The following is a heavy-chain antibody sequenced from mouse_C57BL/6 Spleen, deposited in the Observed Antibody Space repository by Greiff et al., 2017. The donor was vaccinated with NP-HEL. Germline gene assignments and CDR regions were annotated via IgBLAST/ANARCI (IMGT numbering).Heavy chain of an antibody. D-gene: IGHD1-1*01. CDR2: ISYDGSN. Sequence: ESGPGLVKPSQSLSLTCPVTGYSITSGYYWNWIRQFLGNKLVWMGYISYDGSNNYNPSLKNRISITRDPSKNQFFLKLTSLTTEDTATYDCARKSDITAVVANAMDYWGQGRSGTGSS. CDR1: GYSITSGYY. V-gene: IGHV3-6*01. CDR3: ARKSDITAVVANAMDY. J-gene: IGHJ4*01.